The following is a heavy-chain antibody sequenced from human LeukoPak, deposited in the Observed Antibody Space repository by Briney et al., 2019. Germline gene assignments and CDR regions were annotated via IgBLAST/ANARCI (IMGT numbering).Heavy chain of an antibody. Sequence: GGSLRLSCAASGFTFSSYSMNWVRQAPGKGLEWVSYIRSSSSTIYYADSVKGRFTISRDNAKNSLYLQMNSLRAEDTAVYYCARDLVRGAAAGTRDPGSYWYFDLWGRGTLVTVSS. D-gene: IGHD6-13*01. CDR2: IRSSSSTI. J-gene: IGHJ2*01. V-gene: IGHV3-48*04. CDR1: GFTFSSYS. CDR3: ARDLVRGAAAGTRDPGSYWYFDL.